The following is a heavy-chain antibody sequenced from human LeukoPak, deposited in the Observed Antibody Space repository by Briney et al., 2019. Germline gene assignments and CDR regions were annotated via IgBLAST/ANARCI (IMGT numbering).Heavy chain of an antibody. CDR3: ARGGYDILTGYYPFDY. CDR2: IYHSGST. V-gene: IGHV4-39*07. CDR1: GGSISSSSYY. D-gene: IGHD3-9*01. J-gene: IGHJ4*02. Sequence: SETLSLTCTVSGGSISSSSYYWGWIRQPPGKGLEWIGYIYHSGSTYYNPSLKSRVTISVDRSKNQFSLKLSSVTAADTAVYYCARGGYDILTGYYPFDYWGQGTLVTVSS.